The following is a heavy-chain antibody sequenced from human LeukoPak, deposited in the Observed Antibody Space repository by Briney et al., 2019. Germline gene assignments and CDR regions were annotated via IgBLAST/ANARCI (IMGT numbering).Heavy chain of an antibody. CDR1: GFTFSSYS. J-gene: IGHJ6*02. Sequence: PGGSLRLSCAASGFTFSSYSMNWVRQAPGKGLEWVSSISSSSSYIYYADSVKGRFTISRDNAKNSLYLQMNSLRAEDTAVYYCARVAPLTVTTDPMDYYYGMDVWGQGTTVTVSS. V-gene: IGHV3-21*01. CDR2: ISSSSSYI. D-gene: IGHD4-17*01. CDR3: ARVAPLTVTTDPMDYYYGMDV.